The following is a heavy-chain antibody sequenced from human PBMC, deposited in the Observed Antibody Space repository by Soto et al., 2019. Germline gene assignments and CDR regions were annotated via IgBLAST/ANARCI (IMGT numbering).Heavy chain of an antibody. Sequence: EGQLVESGGRLVEPGGYLRLSCAASGFNFNVAWMNWVRQAPGKGLEWLGRIKSKGGGETTEYVAFVKGRFTISRDDSKNTLYLPMNSLKSEDTAVYYCTKVLALPPNDAFDIWGQGTMVTVSS. CDR1: GFNFNVAW. CDR3: TKVLALPPNDAFDI. D-gene: IGHD3-3*02. V-gene: IGHV3-15*01. CDR2: IKSKGGGETT. J-gene: IGHJ3*02.